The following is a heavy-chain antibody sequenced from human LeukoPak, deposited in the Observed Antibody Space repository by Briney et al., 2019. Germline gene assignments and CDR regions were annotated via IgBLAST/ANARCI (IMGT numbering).Heavy chain of an antibody. V-gene: IGHV3-66*01. D-gene: IGHD5-12*01. CDR1: GFTVSTNY. Sequence: GGSLRLSCVASGFTVSTNYMSWVRQAPGKGLEWVSVIYSGGSTYYADSVKGRFTISRDNSKNTLYLQMNSLRVEDTAVYYCAREYSSTQSDCWGQGTLVIVSS. CDR3: AREYSSTQSDC. J-gene: IGHJ4*02. CDR2: IYSGGST.